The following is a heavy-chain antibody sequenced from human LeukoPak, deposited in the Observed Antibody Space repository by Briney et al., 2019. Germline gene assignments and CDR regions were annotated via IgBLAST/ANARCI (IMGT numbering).Heavy chain of an antibody. Sequence: GGSLRLSCAASGFTFDDYGMSWVRQAPGKGLEWVSVIYSGGSTYYADSVKGRFTISRDNSKNTLYLQMNSLRAEDTAVYYCARVASSLSWFDPWGQGTLVTVSS. CDR3: ARVASSLSWFDP. J-gene: IGHJ5*02. CDR1: GFTFDDYG. CDR2: IYSGGST. D-gene: IGHD6-13*01. V-gene: IGHV3-53*01.